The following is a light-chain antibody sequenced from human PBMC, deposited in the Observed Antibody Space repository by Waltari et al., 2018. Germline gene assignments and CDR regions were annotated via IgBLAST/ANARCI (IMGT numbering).Light chain of an antibody. CDR3: QHYVRLPVT. Sequence: EIVLTQSPGTLSLSPGERATLSCRASQSVGRSLAWYQQKPGQAPRLLIYGASSRATGVPDMFSGSGAGTDFSLTISRLEPEDVAVYYCQHYVRLPVTFGQGTKVEIK. J-gene: IGKJ1*01. V-gene: IGKV3-20*01. CDR2: GAS. CDR1: QSVGRS.